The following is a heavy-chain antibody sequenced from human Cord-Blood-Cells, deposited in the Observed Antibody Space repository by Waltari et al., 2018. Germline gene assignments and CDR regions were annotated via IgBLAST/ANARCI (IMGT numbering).Heavy chain of an antibody. J-gene: IGHJ3*02. D-gene: IGHD3-9*01. CDR2: INPNSGGT. CDR3: ARDGILTGSNDAVDI. Sequence: QVQLVQSGAEVKKPGASVKVSCKASGYTVTGYYMHWVRQAPGQGLEWMGWINPNSGGTNYAQKFQGWVTMTRDTSISTAYMERSRLRSDDTAVYYCARDGILTGSNDAVDIWGQGTMVTVSS. CDR1: GYTVTGYY. V-gene: IGHV1-2*04.